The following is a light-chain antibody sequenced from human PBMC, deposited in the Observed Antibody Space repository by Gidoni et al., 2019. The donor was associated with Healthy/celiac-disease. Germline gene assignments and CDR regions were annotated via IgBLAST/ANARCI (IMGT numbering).Light chain of an antibody. V-gene: IGKV3-11*01. CDR1: QRVSSY. J-gene: IGKJ4*01. Sequence: EVVLTQSPATLSWSPGERANLSCRASQRVSSYLAWYQQKPGQAPRLLIYDASNRATGIPARFCGSGSWTDFSLPISSLVPEDFAVYYCQQRSNWPPALTFGGGTKVEIK. CDR3: QQRSNWPPALT. CDR2: DAS.